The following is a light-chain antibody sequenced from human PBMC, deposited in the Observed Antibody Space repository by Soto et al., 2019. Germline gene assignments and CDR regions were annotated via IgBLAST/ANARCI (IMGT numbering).Light chain of an antibody. CDR1: QSVSGW. V-gene: IGKV1-5*01. CDR2: DAS. CDR3: QQYETFSGT. Sequence: DIQMTQSPSTLSASVGDTVTVTCRASQSVSGWLAWYQQKPGEAPKLLIYDASALPRGVPSRFRGSGTGTKIPLTHTSLQPDYFATYYCQQYETFSGTFGPGTKVEI. J-gene: IGKJ1*01.